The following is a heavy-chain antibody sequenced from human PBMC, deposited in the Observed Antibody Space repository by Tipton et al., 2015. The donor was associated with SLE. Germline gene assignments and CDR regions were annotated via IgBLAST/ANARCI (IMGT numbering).Heavy chain of an antibody. V-gene: IGHV4-39*07. D-gene: IGHD3-22*01. CDR2: LSNSGIT. J-gene: IGHJ4*02. Sequence: TLSLTCTVSGGSVSSPPYYWGWIRQPPGKGLEWIGSLSNSGITYYNPSLKSRVTMSADTSKNQFSLKLTSVTAADTAVYYCARLGYNYDSDVYYGPIPVGYWGQGTLVTVSS. CDR3: ARLGYNYDSDVYYGPIPVGY. CDR1: GGSVSSPPYY.